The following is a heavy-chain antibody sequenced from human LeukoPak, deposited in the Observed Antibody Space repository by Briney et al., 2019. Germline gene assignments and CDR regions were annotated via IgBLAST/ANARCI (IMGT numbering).Heavy chain of an antibody. CDR2: ISSNGGST. CDR3: VKGESYYYDSSGYYNWFDP. CDR1: GFTFSSYA. Sequence: PGGSLRLSCSASGFTFSSYAMHWVRQAPGKGLEYVSAISSNGGSTYYADSVKGRFTISRDNSKNTLYLQMSSLRAEDTAVYYSVKGESYYYDSSGYYNWFDPWGQGTLVTVSS. V-gene: IGHV3-64D*09. J-gene: IGHJ5*02. D-gene: IGHD3-22*01.